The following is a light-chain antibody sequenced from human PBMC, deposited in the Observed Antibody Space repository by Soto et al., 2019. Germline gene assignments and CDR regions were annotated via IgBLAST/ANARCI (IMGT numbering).Light chain of an antibody. CDR3: CSYTSSNTVL. CDR1: SSDVGGSKL. J-gene: IGLJ2*01. V-gene: IGLV2-14*02. CDR2: EDT. Sequence: QSVLTQPASVSGSPGQSITISCTGTSSDVGGSKLVSWYHHHPGKAPKLIIYEDTKRPSGVSTRFSGSKSGNTASLTISGLQAEDEADYSCCSYTSSNTVLFGGGTKVTVL.